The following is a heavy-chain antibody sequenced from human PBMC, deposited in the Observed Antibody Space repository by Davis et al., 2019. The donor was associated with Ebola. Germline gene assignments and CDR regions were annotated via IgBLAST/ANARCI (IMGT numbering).Heavy chain of an antibody. CDR3: ARAQFPTTSDH. CDR1: GYTFTSYD. D-gene: IGHD1-1*01. V-gene: IGHV1-18*04. CDR2: ISGYNGNT. Sequence: AASVKVSCKASGYTFTSYDINWVRQAPGQGLEWMGWISGYNGNTKSAQKVQGRATMTTDTSTSTAYMELRSLRSDDTAVYYCARAQFPTTSDHWGQGTLVTVSS. J-gene: IGHJ4*02.